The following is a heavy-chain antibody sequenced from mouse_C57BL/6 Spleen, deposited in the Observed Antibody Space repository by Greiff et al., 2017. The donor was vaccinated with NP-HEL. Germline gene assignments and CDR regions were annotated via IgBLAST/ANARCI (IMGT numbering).Heavy chain of an antibody. CDR1: GYTFTSYW. Sequence: QVQLKQPGAELVMPGASVKLSCKASGYTFTSYWMHWVKQRPGQGLEWIGEIDPSDSYTNYNQKFKGKSTLTVDKSSSTAYMQLSSLTSEDSAVYYCAREDVRAAQATWAWFAYWGQGTLVTVSA. D-gene: IGHD3-2*02. V-gene: IGHV1-69*01. CDR2: IDPSDSYT. CDR3: AREDVRAAQATWAWFAY. J-gene: IGHJ3*01.